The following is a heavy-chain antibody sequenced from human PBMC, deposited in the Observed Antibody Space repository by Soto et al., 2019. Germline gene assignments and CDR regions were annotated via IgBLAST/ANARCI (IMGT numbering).Heavy chain of an antibody. CDR1: GFTFSGYY. CDR3: TKDDGYNDSTYYHYFGMDV. CDR2: ISYDGSTE. Sequence: LRLSCAASGFTFSGYYMHWVRQAPGKGLEWVAVISYDGSTEYYADSVKGRFTISRDNSANRLFLQMNSLRPEDTAVYYCTKDDGYNDSTYYHYFGMDVWGQGTTVTVSS. V-gene: IGHV3-30*18. D-gene: IGHD5-12*01. J-gene: IGHJ6*02.